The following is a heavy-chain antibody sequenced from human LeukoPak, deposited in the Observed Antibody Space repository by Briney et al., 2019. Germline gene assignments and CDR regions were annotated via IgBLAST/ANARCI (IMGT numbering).Heavy chain of an antibody. D-gene: IGHD6-19*01. CDR3: SIAVAEGDDY. J-gene: IGHJ4*02. Sequence: SETLSLTCTVSVGSISSYYWSWIRQPPGKGLEWIGYIYYSGSTNYNPSLKSRVTISVDTSKNQFSLKLSSVTAADTAVYYCSIAVAEGDDYWGQGTLVTVSS. V-gene: IGHV4-59*01. CDR2: IYYSGST. CDR1: VGSISSYY.